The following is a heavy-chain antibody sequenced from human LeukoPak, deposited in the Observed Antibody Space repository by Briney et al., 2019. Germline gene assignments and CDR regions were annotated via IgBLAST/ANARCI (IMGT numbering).Heavy chain of an antibody. V-gene: IGHV3-11*06. CDR3: ARDQSRDDFDY. Sequence: PGGSLRLSCAASGFTFSDYYMSWIRQAPGKGLEWVSSISSSSSYIYHADSVKGRFTISRDNAKNSLYLQMNSLRAEDTAVYYCARDQSRDDFDYWGQGTLVTVSS. CDR2: ISSSSSYI. D-gene: IGHD2-21*01. CDR1: GFTFSDYY. J-gene: IGHJ4*02.